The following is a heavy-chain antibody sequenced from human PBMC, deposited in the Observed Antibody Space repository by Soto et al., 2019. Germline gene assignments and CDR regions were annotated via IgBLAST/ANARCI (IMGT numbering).Heavy chain of an antibody. Sequence: EXLKISCKFSGYXFTIYWLVWVRHMPGKGLEWMGIIYPSDSDTRYSPSFQGQVTISADQSINTAYLQWDSLKASDTAIYYCARPANTVADHFDLWGQGTPVTVSS. CDR2: IYPSDSDT. CDR1: GYXFTIYW. D-gene: IGHD4-17*01. V-gene: IGHV5-51*01. J-gene: IGHJ4*02. CDR3: ARPANTVADHFDL.